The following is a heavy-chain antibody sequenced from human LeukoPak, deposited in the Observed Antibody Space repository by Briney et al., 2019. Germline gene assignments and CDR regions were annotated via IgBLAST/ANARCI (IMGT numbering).Heavy chain of an antibody. CDR1: GFAVSSNY. J-gene: IGHJ4*02. CDR3: ARGYCSGGSCYPFDY. V-gene: IGHV3-53*01. Sequence: GGSLRLSCAASGFAVSSNYMSWVRQAPGKGLEWVSVIYSGGSTYYADSVKGRFTISRDNSKNTLYLQMNSLRAEDTAVYYCARGYCSGGSCYPFDYWGQGTLVTVSS. CDR2: IYSGGST. D-gene: IGHD2-15*01.